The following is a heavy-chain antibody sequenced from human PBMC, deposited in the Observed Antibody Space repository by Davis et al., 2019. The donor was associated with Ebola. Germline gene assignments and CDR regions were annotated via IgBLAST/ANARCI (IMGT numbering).Heavy chain of an antibody. CDR2: ISGSGGST. CDR1: GFTFSSYA. V-gene: IGHV3-23*01. D-gene: IGHD6-13*01. Sequence: GESLKISCAASGFTFSSYAMSWVRQAPGKGLEWVSAISGSGGSTYYADSVKGRFTISRDNSKNTLYLQMNSLRAEDTAVYYCAKNRRQQLVHHLDYWGQGTLVTVSS. CDR3: AKNRRQQLVHHLDY. J-gene: IGHJ4*02.